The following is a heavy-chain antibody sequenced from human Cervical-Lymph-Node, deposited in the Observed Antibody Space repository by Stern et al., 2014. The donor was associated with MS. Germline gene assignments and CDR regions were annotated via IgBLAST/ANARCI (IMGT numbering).Heavy chain of an antibody. CDR1: GYTLTELS. Sequence: QVQLVESGAEVKKPGASVKVSCKVSGYTLTELSLHWVRQAPGKGLEWMGGFDPEDGEKISTQKFPGSVTMSAGHSTDTPYLELSSLRSEDTAVYYCATDRDDFRSGYSAPTKGYGLDVWGQGTTVTVTS. D-gene: IGHD3-3*01. CDR3: ATDRDDFRSGYSAPTKGYGLDV. CDR2: FDPEDGEK. J-gene: IGHJ6*02. V-gene: IGHV1-24*01.